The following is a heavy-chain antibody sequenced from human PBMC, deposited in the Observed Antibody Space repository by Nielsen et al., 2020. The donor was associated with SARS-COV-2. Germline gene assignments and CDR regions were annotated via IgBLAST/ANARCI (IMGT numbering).Heavy chain of an antibody. CDR3: ARVSPDCSSTSCYQYYYYYMDV. D-gene: IGHD2-2*01. J-gene: IGHJ6*03. V-gene: IGHV1-18*04. CDR1: GYTFTSYG. Sequence: ASVKVSCKASGYTFTSYGISWVRQAPGQGLEWMGWISAYNGNTNYAQKLQGRVTMTTDTSTSTAYMELRSLRSDDTAVYYCARVSPDCSSTSCYQYYYYYMDVLGIGTTVTVSS. CDR2: ISAYNGNT.